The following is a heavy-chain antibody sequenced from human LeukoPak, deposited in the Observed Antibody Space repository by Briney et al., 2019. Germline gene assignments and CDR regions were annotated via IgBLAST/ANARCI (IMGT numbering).Heavy chain of an antibody. CDR1: GFTFSSFA. Sequence: GGSLRLSCTASGFTFSSFAMTWVRQAPGKGLEWVSVISGSGSSTYYADSVKGRFTISRDNSKNTVYLQLNSLRVEDTAIYYCAKVIGARPFGPWRQGTLGTVSS. CDR2: ISGSGSST. V-gene: IGHV3-23*01. J-gene: IGHJ5*02. CDR3: AKVIGARPFGP. D-gene: IGHD6-6*01.